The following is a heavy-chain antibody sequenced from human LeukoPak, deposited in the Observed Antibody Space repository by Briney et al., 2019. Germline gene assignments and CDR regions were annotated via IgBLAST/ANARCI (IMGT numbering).Heavy chain of an antibody. V-gene: IGHV4-59*12. Sequence: SETLSLTCTVSGGSISSYYWSWIRQPPGKGLEWIGYIYYSGSTNYNPSLKSRVTISVDTSKNQFSLKLSSVTAADTAVYYCARAGYSGYDIIDYWGQGTLVTVSS. CDR3: ARAGYSGYDIIDY. J-gene: IGHJ4*02. CDR1: GGSISSYY. D-gene: IGHD5-12*01. CDR2: IYYSGST.